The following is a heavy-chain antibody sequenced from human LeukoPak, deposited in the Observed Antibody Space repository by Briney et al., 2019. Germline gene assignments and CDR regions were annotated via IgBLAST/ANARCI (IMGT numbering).Heavy chain of an antibody. J-gene: IGHJ3*02. CDR1: GYTLTELS. Sequence: VASVKVSRKVSGYTLTELSMHWVRQAPGKGLEWMGGFDPEDGETIYAQKFQGRVTMTEDTSTDTAYMELSSLRSEDTAVYYCAAYYYDSSGYYLGAFDIWGQGTMVTVSS. CDR2: FDPEDGET. CDR3: AAYYYDSSGYYLGAFDI. V-gene: IGHV1-24*01. D-gene: IGHD3-22*01.